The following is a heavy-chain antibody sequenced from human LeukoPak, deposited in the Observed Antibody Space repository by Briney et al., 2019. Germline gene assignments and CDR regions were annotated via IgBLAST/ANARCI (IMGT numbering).Heavy chain of an antibody. Sequence: PGGSLRLSCAASGFTFSSYGMHWVRQAPGKGLEWVAVIWYDGSNKYYADSVKGRFTISRDNSKNTLYLQMNSLRAEDTAVYYCAKDKSYYYDSGSYGLDYWGQGTLVTVSS. V-gene: IGHV3-33*06. J-gene: IGHJ4*02. D-gene: IGHD3-10*01. CDR2: IWYDGSNK. CDR3: AKDKSYYYDSGSYGLDY. CDR1: GFTFSSYG.